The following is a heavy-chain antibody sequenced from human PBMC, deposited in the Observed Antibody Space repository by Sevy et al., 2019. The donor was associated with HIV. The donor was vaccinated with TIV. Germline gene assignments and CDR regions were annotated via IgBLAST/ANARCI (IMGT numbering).Heavy chain of an antibody. D-gene: IGHD3-16*02. CDR2: IYTSGST. Sequence: SETLSLTCTVSGGSISSYYWSWIRQPAGKGLEWIGRIYTSGSTNYNPSLKGRVTMSVDTSKNQFSLKLSSVTAADTAGDYCARGADDYVWGSYRYMSHRYYCYGMDVWGQGTTVTVSS. CDR3: ARGADDYVWGSYRYMSHRYYCYGMDV. V-gene: IGHV4-4*07. J-gene: IGHJ6*02. CDR1: GGSISSYY.